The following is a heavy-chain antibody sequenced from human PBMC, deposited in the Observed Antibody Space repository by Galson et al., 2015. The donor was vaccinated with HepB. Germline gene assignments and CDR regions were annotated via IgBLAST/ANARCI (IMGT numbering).Heavy chain of an antibody. Sequence: SLRLSCAASGFTFSSYSMNWVRQAPGKGLEWVSTITGNGITTYYTDSVKGRFAISRDNPKNTLYLQMNSLRAEDTAVYYCAKDMRDGYDPLDYWGQGTQVTVSS. CDR1: GFTFSSYS. J-gene: IGHJ4*02. V-gene: IGHV3-21*04. D-gene: IGHD5-24*01. CDR3: AKDMRDGYDPLDY. CDR2: ITGNGITT.